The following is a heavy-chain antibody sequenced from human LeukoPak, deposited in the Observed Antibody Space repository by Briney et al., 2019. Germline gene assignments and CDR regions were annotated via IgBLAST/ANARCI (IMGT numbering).Heavy chain of an antibody. D-gene: IGHD3-16*01. J-gene: IGHJ4*02. CDR1: GFTFSSYG. CDR3: ARVAGGLHYYFDY. Sequence: SLRLSCAAPGFTFSSYGMHWIRQAPGKGLEWGAVIWYDGSNKYYADSVKGRFTISRDNSKNTLYLQMNSLRAEDTAVYYCARVAGGLHYYFDYWGQGTLVTVSS. V-gene: IGHV3-33*01. CDR2: IWYDGSNK.